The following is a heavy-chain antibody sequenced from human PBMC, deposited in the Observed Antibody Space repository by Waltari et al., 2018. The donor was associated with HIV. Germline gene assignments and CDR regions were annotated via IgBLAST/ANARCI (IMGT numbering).Heavy chain of an antibody. CDR3: VRNGGSFDY. V-gene: IGHV3-7*01. CDR2: IKQDGSDK. CDR1: GFTFNSHW. D-gene: IGHD1-26*01. J-gene: IGHJ4*02. Sequence: EVQLVESGGGLVQPGGSMSLSGAAFGFTFNSHWMGWIRQAPGKGLEWVANIKQDGSDKNYVDSVKGRFTISRDNAKNSLYLQMNSLRAEDTAVYYCVRNGGSFDYWGQGTLVTVSS.